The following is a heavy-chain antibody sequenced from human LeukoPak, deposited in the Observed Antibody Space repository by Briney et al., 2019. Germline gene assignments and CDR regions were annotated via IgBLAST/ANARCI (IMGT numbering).Heavy chain of an antibody. CDR2: INPSGGST. V-gene: IGHV1-46*01. D-gene: IGHD6-19*01. J-gene: IGHJ1*01. CDR3: ARAIAVSHLYFQH. CDR1: GYTFTSYY. Sequence: GASVKVSCKASGYTFTSYYMHWVRQAPGQGLEWMGIINPSGGSTSYAQKFQGRVTMTRDTSTSTAYMELRSLRSDDTAVYYCARAIAVSHLYFQHWGQGSLVTVSS.